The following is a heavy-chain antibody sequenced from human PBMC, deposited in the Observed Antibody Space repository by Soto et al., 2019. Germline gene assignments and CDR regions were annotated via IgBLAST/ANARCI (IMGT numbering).Heavy chain of an antibody. D-gene: IGHD2-2*01. CDR2: ISGSGGST. J-gene: IGHJ5*02. CDR3: AEAPGEIGAVPGPPITWFDP. V-gene: IGHV3-23*01. CDR1: GFTFSSYA. Sequence: EVQLLESGGGLVQPGGSLRLSCAASGFTFSSYAMSWVRQAPGKGLEWVAAISGSGGSTYYADSVKGRCTISRDNAKNTLYLHMQSLRAEDTAVYDCAEAPGEIGAVPGPPITWFDPWGQGTLVTVSS.